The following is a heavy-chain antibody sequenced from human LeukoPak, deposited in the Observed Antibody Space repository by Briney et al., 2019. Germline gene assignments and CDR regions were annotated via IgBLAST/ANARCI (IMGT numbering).Heavy chain of an antibody. V-gene: IGHV3-74*01. D-gene: IGHD2-2*01. J-gene: IGHJ5*02. Sequence: GGSLRLFCAASGFTFSSYWMHWVRQAPGKGLVWVSRINSDGSSTSYADSVKGRFTISRDNAKNTLYLQMNSLRAEDTAVYYCARGVGYCSSTSCYWWFDPWGQGTLVTVSS. CDR2: INSDGSST. CDR1: GFTFSSYW. CDR3: ARGVGYCSSTSCYWWFDP.